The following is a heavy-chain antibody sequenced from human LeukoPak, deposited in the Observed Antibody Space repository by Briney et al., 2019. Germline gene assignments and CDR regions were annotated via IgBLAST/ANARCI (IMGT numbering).Heavy chain of an antibody. J-gene: IGHJ3*01. CDR2: ISAGGDLT. V-gene: IGHV3-23*01. CDR1: RFSFSAYP. D-gene: IGHD1-26*01. CDR3: AKSLLTTASGTGRAFDL. Sequence: GGSLRLSCAASRFSFSAYPMGWVRRAPGRGLEWVSGISAGGDLTFHADPVKGRFTISRDNSKNTLYLQMNSLRADDTAEYYCAKSLLTTASGTGRAFDLWGQGTMVTVSS.